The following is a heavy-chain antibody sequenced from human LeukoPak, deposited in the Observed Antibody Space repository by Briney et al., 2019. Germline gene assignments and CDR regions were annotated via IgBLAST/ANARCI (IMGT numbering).Heavy chain of an antibody. V-gene: IGHV3-21*01. Sequence: GGSLRLSCAASGFTFSSYSMDWVRQAPGKGLEGVSSISSSSSYIYYADSVKGRFTISRDNAKNSLYLQMNSLRAEDTAVYYCAGAWGGYKSADAFDIWGQGTMVTVSS. D-gene: IGHD5-24*01. CDR3: AGAWGGYKSADAFDI. J-gene: IGHJ3*02. CDR1: GFTFSSYS. CDR2: ISSSSSYI.